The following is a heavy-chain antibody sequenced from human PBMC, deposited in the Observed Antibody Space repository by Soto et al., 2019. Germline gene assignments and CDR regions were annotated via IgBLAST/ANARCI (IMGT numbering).Heavy chain of an antibody. CDR2: IFYSGST. D-gene: IGHD3-9*01. V-gene: IGHV4-39*01. Sequence: SETLSLTCTVSGGSISSRSHYWGWIRQPPGKGLEWIGSIFYSGSTYYNPSLKSRVTISVDTSKTQFSLKLSSVTAADTAVYYCARAGYYNSWFDPWGQGTLVTVSS. J-gene: IGHJ5*02. CDR3: ARAGYYNSWFDP. CDR1: GGSISSRSHY.